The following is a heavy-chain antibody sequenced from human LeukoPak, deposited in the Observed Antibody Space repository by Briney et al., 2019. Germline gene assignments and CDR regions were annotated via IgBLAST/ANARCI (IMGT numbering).Heavy chain of an antibody. Sequence: GGSLRLSCAASGFTFSSYSMSWVRQAPGKGLEWVSSTSSSSSYIYYADSVKGRFTISRDNAKNSLYLQMNSLRAEDTAVYYCARVGEYQLLPDYWGQGTLVTVSS. J-gene: IGHJ4*02. CDR3: ARVGEYQLLPDY. CDR2: TSSSSSYI. D-gene: IGHD2-2*01. V-gene: IGHV3-21*01. CDR1: GFTFSSYS.